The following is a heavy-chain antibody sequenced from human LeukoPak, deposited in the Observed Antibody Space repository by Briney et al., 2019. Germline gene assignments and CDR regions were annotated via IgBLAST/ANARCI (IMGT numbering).Heavy chain of an antibody. CDR2: IYYSGST. Sequence: NPSETLSLTCTVPGGSISSYYWSWIRQPPGKGLEWIGYIYYSGSTNYNPSLKSRVTISVKTSKNQFSLKLSSVTAADTAIYYCARVTGYMIEDYFDYWGQGTLVTVSS. CDR1: GGSISSYY. J-gene: IGHJ4*02. CDR3: ARVTGYMIEDYFDY. D-gene: IGHD3-22*01. V-gene: IGHV4-59*01.